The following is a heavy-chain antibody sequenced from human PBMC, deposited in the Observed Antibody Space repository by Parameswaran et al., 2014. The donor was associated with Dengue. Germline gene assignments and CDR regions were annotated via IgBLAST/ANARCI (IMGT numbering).Heavy chain of an antibody. CDR2: ISGSSVYF. D-gene: IGHD1-1*01. J-gene: IGHJ4*02. CDR3: AKGQPATGPPIRYFFDL. Sequence: VRQMPGKGLDGVSSISGSSVYFYYADSVKGRFTVSRDNAKNSLYLQMNSLRAEDTAVYYCAKGQPATGPPIRYFFDLWGQGILVTVSS. V-gene: IGHV3-21*01.